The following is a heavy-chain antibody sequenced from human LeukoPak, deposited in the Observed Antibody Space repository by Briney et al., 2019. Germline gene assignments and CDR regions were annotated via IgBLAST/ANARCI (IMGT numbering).Heavy chain of an antibody. CDR3: AKDKEWELLYYFDY. D-gene: IGHD1-26*01. CDR1: GFTFDDYA. Sequence: GRSLRLSCAASGFTFDDYAMHWVRQAPGKGLEWVSGISWNSGSIGYADSVKGRFTISRDNAKNSLYLQMNSLGAEDTALYYCAKDKEWELLYYFDYWGQGTLVTVSS. CDR2: ISWNSGSI. V-gene: IGHV3-9*01. J-gene: IGHJ4*02.